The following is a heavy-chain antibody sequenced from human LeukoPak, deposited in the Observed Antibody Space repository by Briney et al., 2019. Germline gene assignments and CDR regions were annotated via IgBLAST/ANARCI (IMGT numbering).Heavy chain of an antibody. V-gene: IGHV3-74*01. CDR1: GFTFSISW. J-gene: IGHJ4*02. D-gene: IGHD3-10*01. Sequence: GGSLRLSCAASGFTFSISWMHWVRQAPGKGLAWVSHINSDGSRTDYADSVRGRFTISRDNAKNTLYLQMNSLRAEDTAVYFCARGKSDAYGLKDDWGQGTLVTVSS. CDR3: ARGKSDAYGLKDD. CDR2: INSDGSRT.